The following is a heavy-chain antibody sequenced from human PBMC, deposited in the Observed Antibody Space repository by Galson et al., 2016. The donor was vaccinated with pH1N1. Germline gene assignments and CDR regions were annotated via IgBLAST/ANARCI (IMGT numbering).Heavy chain of an antibody. Sequence: PALVKPTQTLTLTCIFSGFSITNRGEAVGWIRQPPGKALEWLALVYWDDDKFYSRSLQSRLTITKDTSKNQVVLRMTKMDPVDTGTYYCAHLYYYDTSGFYRYFDYWGQGILVTVSS. D-gene: IGHD3-22*01. CDR2: VYWDDDK. V-gene: IGHV2-5*02. J-gene: IGHJ4*02. CDR3: AHLYYYDTSGFYRYFDY. CDR1: GFSITNRGEA.